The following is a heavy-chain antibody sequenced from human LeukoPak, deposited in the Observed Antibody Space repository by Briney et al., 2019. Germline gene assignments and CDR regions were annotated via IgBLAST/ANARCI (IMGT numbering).Heavy chain of an antibody. D-gene: IGHD2-15*01. CDR1: GYTFTAAY. J-gene: IGHJ3*02. V-gene: IGHV1-2*02. CDR3: AREGRGWAFDI. CDR2: INPDSGGT. Sequence: GSVNISCKASGYTFTAAYMHWVRQAPGQGLEWMGWINPDSGGTNYAQTFQGRVTMTRDTSITTAYMELSRLTSDDTAVYYCAREGRGWAFDIWGQGTMVTVSS.